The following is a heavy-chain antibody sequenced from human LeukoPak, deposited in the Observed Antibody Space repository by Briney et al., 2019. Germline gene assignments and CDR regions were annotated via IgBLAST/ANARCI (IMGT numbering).Heavy chain of an antibody. J-gene: IGHJ6*03. Sequence: KTSETLSLTCTVSGGSISSYYWSWIRQPPGKGLEWIGYIYYSGSTNYNPSLKSRVTISLETSKNQFSLKVSSVTAADTAVYYCARSGFGKPYYYYMDVWGKGTTVTVSS. CDR2: IYYSGST. D-gene: IGHD3-22*01. V-gene: IGHV4-59*01. CDR1: GGSISSYY. CDR3: ARSGFGKPYYYYMDV.